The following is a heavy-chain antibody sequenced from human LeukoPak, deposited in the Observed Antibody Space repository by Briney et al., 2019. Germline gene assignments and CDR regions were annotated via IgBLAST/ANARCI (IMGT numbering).Heavy chain of an antibody. CDR3: ARQIRNSLTYYEGDYFDY. V-gene: IGHV5-51*01. D-gene: IGHD3-22*01. Sequence: GESLQISCEGSGYLSVNYWIAWVRPMPGKGLEWMGVIYLRDSDTRYSPSFQGQVTISGDKSITTAYLQWSSLKASDTAIYYCARQIRNSLTYYEGDYFDYWGQGTLVTVSS. CDR2: IYLRDSDT. J-gene: IGHJ4*02. CDR1: GYLSVNYW.